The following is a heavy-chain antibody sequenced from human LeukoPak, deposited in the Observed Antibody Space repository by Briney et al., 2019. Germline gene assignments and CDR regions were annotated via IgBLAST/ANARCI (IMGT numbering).Heavy chain of an antibody. CDR2: INHSGST. CDR1: GGYFSGYY. CDR3: ARDHVGGRSGGSCYRY. Sequence: SETLSLTCAVYGGYFSGYYWSWLRQPPGKGLEWLGEINHSGSTNYNPSLKSRVTISVDTSKNQFSLKLSYVTAAVTGVYYSARDHVGGRSGGSCYRYRGQGTLVTVSS. D-gene: IGHD2-15*01. V-gene: IGHV4-34*01. J-gene: IGHJ4*02.